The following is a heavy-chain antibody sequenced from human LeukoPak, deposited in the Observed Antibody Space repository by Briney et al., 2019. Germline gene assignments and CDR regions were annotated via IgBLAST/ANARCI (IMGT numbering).Heavy chain of an antibody. D-gene: IGHD6-19*01. Sequence: PGGSLRLSCAASGFTFSSYSMNWVRQAPGKGLEWVSSISSSSSYIYYADSVKGRFTISRDNAKNSLYLQINSLRAEDTAVYYCARDSSGWYADYWGQGTLVTVSS. J-gene: IGHJ4*02. CDR2: ISSSSSYI. CDR3: ARDSSGWYADY. CDR1: GFTFSSYS. V-gene: IGHV3-21*01.